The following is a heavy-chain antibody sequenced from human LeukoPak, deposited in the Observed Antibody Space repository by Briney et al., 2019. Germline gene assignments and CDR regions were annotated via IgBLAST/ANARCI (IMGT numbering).Heavy chain of an antibody. V-gene: IGHV3-7*01. D-gene: IGHD4-23*01. Sequence: PGGSLRLSCAASGFTVSSNYMSWVRQSPGKGLEWVANIKQDGSEKYYVDSVKGRFTISRDNAKNSLYLQMNSLRAEDTAVYYCARDEKGGNSKYYFDYWGQGTLVTVSS. CDR2: IKQDGSEK. CDR3: ARDEKGGNSKYYFDY. CDR1: GFTVSSNY. J-gene: IGHJ4*02.